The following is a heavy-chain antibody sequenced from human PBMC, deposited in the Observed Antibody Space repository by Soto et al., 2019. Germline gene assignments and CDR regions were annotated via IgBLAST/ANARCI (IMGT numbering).Heavy chain of an antibody. CDR1: GYTFTSYA. CDR3: ARDRWWGAAHSHRGYGMDV. J-gene: IGHJ6*02. V-gene: IGHV1-3*01. Sequence: QVQLVQSGAEVKKPGASVKVSCKASGYTFTSYAMHWVRQAPGQRLEWMGWINAGNGNTKYSQKFQGRVTITRDTSASTAYMELSSLRSEDTAVYYCARDRWWGAAHSHRGYGMDVWGQGTTVTVSS. CDR2: INAGNGNT. D-gene: IGHD6-6*01.